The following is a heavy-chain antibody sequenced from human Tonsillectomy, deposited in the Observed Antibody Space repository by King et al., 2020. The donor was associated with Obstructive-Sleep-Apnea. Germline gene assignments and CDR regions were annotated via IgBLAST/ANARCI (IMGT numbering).Heavy chain of an antibody. CDR2: ISYDGSNK. CDR1: GFTFSSYG. D-gene: IGHD2-21*01. Sequence: VQLVESGGGVVQPGRSLRLSCAASGFTFSSYGMHWVRQAPGKGLGWVAVISYDGSNKYYADSVKGRFTISRDNSKNTLYLQMNSLRAEDTAVYYCANCEGDDAFDIWGQGTMVTVSS. V-gene: IGHV3-30*18. CDR3: ANCEGDDAFDI. J-gene: IGHJ3*02.